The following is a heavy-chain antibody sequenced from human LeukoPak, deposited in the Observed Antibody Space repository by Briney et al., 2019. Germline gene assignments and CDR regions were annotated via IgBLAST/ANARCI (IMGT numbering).Heavy chain of an antibody. CDR1: GFTSSNAW. CDR3: ATDLGGYYSGSGTYWGSLDY. V-gene: IGHV3-15*01. D-gene: IGHD3-10*01. J-gene: IGHJ4*02. CDR2: IKRKSDGGTP. Sequence: GGSLRLSCAASGFTSSNAWMSWVRQAPGKGLEWVGRIKRKSDGGTPDSAAPVKGRFTISRDDSKDTLYLQMNSLKTEDTAVYYCATDLGGYYSGSGTYWGSLDYWGQGTVVTVSS.